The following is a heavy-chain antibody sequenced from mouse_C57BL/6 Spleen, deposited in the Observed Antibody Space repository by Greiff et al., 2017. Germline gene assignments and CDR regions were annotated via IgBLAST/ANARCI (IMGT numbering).Heavy chain of an antibody. Sequence: QVQLQQSGAGLARPGASVKLSCKASGYTFTSYGISWVKQRTGQGLEWIGEIYPRSGNTYYNEKFKGKATLTADKSSSTAYMELRSLTSEDSAVYFCARAIYYDYDDYWGQGTTLTVSS. V-gene: IGHV1-81*01. CDR3: ARAIYYDYDDY. J-gene: IGHJ2*01. CDR1: GYTFTSYG. CDR2: IYPRSGNT. D-gene: IGHD2-4*01.